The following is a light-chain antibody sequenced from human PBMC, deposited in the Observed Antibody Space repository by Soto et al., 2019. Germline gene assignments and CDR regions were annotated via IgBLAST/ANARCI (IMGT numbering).Light chain of an antibody. Sequence: EVVLTQSPATLSLSPGERATLSCRASQSVGSSLAWYQQVPGRAPRLLIFDASNRATGIPARFSGGGSGTDFTLTISSLEPDDFAVYYCQQRSNWPPGGTFGGGTKVEIK. CDR3: QQRSNWPPGGT. CDR2: DAS. CDR1: QSVGSS. V-gene: IGKV3-11*01. J-gene: IGKJ4*01.